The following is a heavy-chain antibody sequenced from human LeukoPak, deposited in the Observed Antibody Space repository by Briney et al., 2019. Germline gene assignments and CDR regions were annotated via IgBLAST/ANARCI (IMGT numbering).Heavy chain of an antibody. V-gene: IGHV4-4*07. J-gene: IGHJ4*02. CDR3: ARRDDFFDS. CDR2: IYSSGST. Sequence: SETLSLTCTVSGGSISTYYWGWIRQPAGKGLEWIGRIYSSGSTTYNPSLKSRVTMSIDTSNNQFSLKVTSVTAADTAVYYCARRDDFFDSWGQGTLVTVSS. CDR1: GGSISTYY.